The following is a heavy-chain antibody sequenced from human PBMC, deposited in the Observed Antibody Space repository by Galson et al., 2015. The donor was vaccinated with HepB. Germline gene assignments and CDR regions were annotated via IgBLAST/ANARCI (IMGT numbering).Heavy chain of an antibody. D-gene: IGHD2-15*01. V-gene: IGHV2-5*02. CDR3: AHRRGPEDMNTHDAFDI. CDR2: IYWDDDK. Sequence: PALVKPPQTLTLTCTFSGFSLTTSGVGVGWIRQPPGKALEWLALIYWDDDKRYSPFLKSRLTITEDTSTNQVVLTMTNMDPVDTATYYCAHRRGPEDMNTHDAFDIWGQGTMVTVSS. J-gene: IGHJ3*02. CDR1: GFSLTTSGVG.